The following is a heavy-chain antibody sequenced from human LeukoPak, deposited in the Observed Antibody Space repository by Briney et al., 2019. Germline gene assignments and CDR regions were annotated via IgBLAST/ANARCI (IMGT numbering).Heavy chain of an antibody. D-gene: IGHD2-8*02. Sequence: SETLSLTCAVSGDSISTRNWWNWVRQPPGKGLDWIGEISHGGSTKYNPSLKNRVTISKDYSKNEFSLKLNSVTAADTAVYFCARSAGWWSLDYWGQGALVTVST. CDR2: ISHGGST. V-gene: IGHV4-4*02. CDR1: GDSISTRNW. CDR3: ARSAGWWSLDY. J-gene: IGHJ4*02.